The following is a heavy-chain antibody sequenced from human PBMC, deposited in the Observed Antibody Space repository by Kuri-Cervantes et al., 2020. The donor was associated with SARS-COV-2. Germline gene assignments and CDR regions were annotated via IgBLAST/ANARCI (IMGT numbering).Heavy chain of an antibody. CDR3: ARQVLLIFYYYMDV. Sequence: ASVKVSCKASGYTFTSYYMHWVRQAPGQGLEWMGIINPSGGSTSYAQKFQGRVTMTRDTSTTTVYMELRSLRSDDTAVYYCARQVLLIFYYYMDVWGKGTTVTVSS. CDR1: GYTFTSYY. D-gene: IGHD2/OR15-2a*01. J-gene: IGHJ6*03. V-gene: IGHV1-46*01. CDR2: INPSGGST.